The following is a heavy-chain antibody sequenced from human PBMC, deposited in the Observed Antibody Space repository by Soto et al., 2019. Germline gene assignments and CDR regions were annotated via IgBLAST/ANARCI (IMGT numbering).Heavy chain of an antibody. J-gene: IGHJ6*02. CDR1: GFSLTTVGVG. Sequence: QITLKESGPTLVKPTQTLTLTCAFSGFSLTTVGVGVGWIRQPPGKALEWLALIYWDDDKRYSPSLKTRLAITKESSKNQVVLMMTNMDPVDTGTYYCAHRRAFIGVFYGMDVWGQGTTVTVSS. D-gene: IGHD2-15*01. V-gene: IGHV2-5*02. CDR3: AHRRAFIGVFYGMDV. CDR2: IYWDDDK.